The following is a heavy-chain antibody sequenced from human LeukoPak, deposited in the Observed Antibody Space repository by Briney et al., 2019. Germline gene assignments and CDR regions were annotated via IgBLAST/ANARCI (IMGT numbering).Heavy chain of an antibody. J-gene: IGHJ5*02. V-gene: IGHV3-11*04. CDR3: ARLIVPDNWFDP. CDR2: ISSSGSTI. D-gene: IGHD2-15*01. CDR1: GFTFSDYY. Sequence: PGGSLRLSCAASGFTFSDYYMSWLRQAPGKGLEWVSYISSSGSTIYYADSVKGRFTISRDNAKNSLYLQMNSLRAEDTAVYYCARLIVPDNWFDPWGQGTLVTVSS.